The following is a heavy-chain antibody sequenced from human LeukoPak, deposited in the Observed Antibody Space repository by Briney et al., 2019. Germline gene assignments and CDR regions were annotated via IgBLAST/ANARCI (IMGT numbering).Heavy chain of an antibody. Sequence: NPSETLSLTCAVYGGSFSGYYWSWIRQPPGKGLEWIGEINHSGSTNYNPSLKSRVTISVDTSKNQFSLKLSSVTAADTAVYYCARSLAFSSGWTGPWFDPWGQGTLVTVSS. V-gene: IGHV4-34*01. J-gene: IGHJ5*02. CDR1: GGSFSGYY. CDR2: INHSGST. D-gene: IGHD6-19*01. CDR3: ARSLAFSSGWTGPWFDP.